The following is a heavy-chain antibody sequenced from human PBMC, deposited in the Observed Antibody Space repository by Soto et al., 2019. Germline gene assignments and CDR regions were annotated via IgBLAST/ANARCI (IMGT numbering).Heavy chain of an antibody. J-gene: IGHJ5*01. D-gene: IGHD2-8*02. CDR1: GFSLGTHGVG. Sequence: QITLKESGPTLVKPTQTLTLTCTFSGFSLGTHGVGVGWVRQPAGKALEWLALIYWDDDKRYSASLNSRLTTTKDTSKNQVVLTMTTMDPVDTATYFCAHAMLYCTGGSCSTWFDSWGQGTLVTVSS. CDR3: AHAMLYCTGGSCSTWFDS. CDR2: IYWDDDK. V-gene: IGHV2-5*02.